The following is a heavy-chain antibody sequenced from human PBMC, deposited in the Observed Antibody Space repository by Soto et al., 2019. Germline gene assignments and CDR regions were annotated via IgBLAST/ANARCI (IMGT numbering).Heavy chain of an antibody. V-gene: IGHV1-18*01. CDR1: GYTFTSYG. D-gene: IGHD3-3*01. CDR2: ISAYNGNT. Sequence: ASVKVSCKASGYTFTSYGISWVRQAPGQGLEWMGWISAYNGNTNYAQKLQGRVTMTTDTSTSTAYMELRSLRSDDTAVYYCARDRSVLRFLEGWFDPWGQGTLVTVSS. J-gene: IGHJ5*02. CDR3: ARDRSVLRFLEGWFDP.